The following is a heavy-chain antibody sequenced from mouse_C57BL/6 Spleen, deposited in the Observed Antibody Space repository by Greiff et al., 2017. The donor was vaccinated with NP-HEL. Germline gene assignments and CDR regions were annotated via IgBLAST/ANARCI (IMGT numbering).Heavy chain of an antibody. CDR2: ISDGGSYT. Sequence: DVHLVESGGGLVKPGGSLKLSCAASGFTFSSYAMSWVRQTPEKRLEWVATISDGGSYTYYPDNVKGRFTISRDNAKNNLYLQMSHLKSEDTAMYYCARVEGYFDVWGTGTTVTVSS. CDR3: ARVEGYFDV. J-gene: IGHJ1*03. V-gene: IGHV5-4*01. CDR1: GFTFSSYA.